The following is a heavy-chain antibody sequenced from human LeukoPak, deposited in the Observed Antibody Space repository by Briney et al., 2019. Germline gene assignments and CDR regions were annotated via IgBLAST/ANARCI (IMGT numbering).Heavy chain of an antibody. CDR1: GFTFSSYW. CDR3: ARDSIVATWMDYYYGMDV. CDR2: IKQDGSEK. D-gene: IGHD5-12*01. J-gene: IGHJ6*02. V-gene: IGHV3-7*01. Sequence: GGSLRLSCAASGFTFSSYWMSWVRQAPGKGLEWVANIKQDGSEKYYVDSVKGRFTISRDNAKNSLYLQMNSLRAEDTAVYYCARDSIVATWMDYYYGMDVWGQGTTVTASS.